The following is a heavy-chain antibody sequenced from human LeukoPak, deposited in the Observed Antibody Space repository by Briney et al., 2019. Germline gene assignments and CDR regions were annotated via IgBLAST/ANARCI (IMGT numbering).Heavy chain of an antibody. CDR3: ARQTTVGGLDY. CDR1: GFTFSSYD. Sequence: PGGSLRLSCAASGFTFSSYDMHWVRQATRKGLEWVSAIGTAGDTYYPGSVKGRFTISRENAKNSLYLQMNSLRAGDTAVYYCARQTTVGGLDYWGQGTLVTVSS. D-gene: IGHD4-11*01. J-gene: IGHJ4*02. CDR2: IGTAGDT. V-gene: IGHV3-13*01.